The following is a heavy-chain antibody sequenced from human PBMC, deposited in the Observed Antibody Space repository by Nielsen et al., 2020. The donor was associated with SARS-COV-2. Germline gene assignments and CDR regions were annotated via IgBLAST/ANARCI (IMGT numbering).Heavy chain of an antibody. V-gene: IGHV4-61*01. D-gene: IGHD3-16*01. CDR3: ARVKGVWLGYYYYYMDV. CDR2: IYYSGST. J-gene: IGHJ6*03. CDR1: GGSVSSGSYY. Sequence: SETLSLTCTVSGGSVSSGSYYWSWIRQPPGKGLEWIGYIYYSGSTNYNPSLKSRVTISVDTSKNQFSLKLSSVTAADTAVYYCARVKGVWLGYYYYYMDVWGKGTTVTVSS.